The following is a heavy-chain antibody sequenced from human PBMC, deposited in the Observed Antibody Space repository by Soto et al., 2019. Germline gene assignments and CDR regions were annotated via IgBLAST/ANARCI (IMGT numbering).Heavy chain of an antibody. D-gene: IGHD3-22*01. Sequence: PSGTLSLTCTVFGGSISSYYLGWIRQPPGKGLEWIGYIYYSGSTYYNPSLKSRVTISVDTSKNQFSLKLSSVTAADTAVYYCARHNYDSSGTAVDVWGQGTTVTVSS. CDR3: ARHNYDSSGTAVDV. V-gene: IGHV4-59*06. J-gene: IGHJ6*02. CDR2: IYYSGST. CDR1: GGSISSYY.